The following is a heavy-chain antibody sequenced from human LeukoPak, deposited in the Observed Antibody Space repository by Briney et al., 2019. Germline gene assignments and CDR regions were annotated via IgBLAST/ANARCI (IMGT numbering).Heavy chain of an antibody. CDR1: GYTFTSYG. J-gene: IGHJ5*02. D-gene: IGHD3-9*01. CDR3: ARGEKSRYFDPINWFDP. CDR2: ISAYNGNT. Sequence: ASVKVSCKASGYTFTSYGISWVRQAPGQGLEWMGWISAYNGNTNYAQKLQGRVTMTTDTSTSTAYMELRSLRSDDTAVYYCARGEKSRYFDPINWFDPWGQGTLVTVSS. V-gene: IGHV1-18*01.